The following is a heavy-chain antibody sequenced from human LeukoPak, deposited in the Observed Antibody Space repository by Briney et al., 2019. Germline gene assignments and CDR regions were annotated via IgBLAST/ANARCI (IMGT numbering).Heavy chain of an antibody. Sequence: GASVKVSCKASGYTFTAYYIHWARQAPGQGLEWVGWINPNSGGTKYAKKFQGRVIMTRDTSISTAYMELSSLRFDDTAVYYCARAGYDISGYYPFDYWGRGTLVTVSS. D-gene: IGHD3-22*01. CDR3: ARAGYDISGYYPFDY. CDR2: INPNSGGT. CDR1: GYTFTAYY. V-gene: IGHV1-2*02. J-gene: IGHJ4*02.